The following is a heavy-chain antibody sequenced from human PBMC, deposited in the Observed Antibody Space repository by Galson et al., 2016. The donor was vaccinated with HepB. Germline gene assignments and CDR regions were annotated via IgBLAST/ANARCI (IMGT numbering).Heavy chain of an antibody. CDR3: AREGRGDCSSTTCYFGGMDV. CDR1: GYTFTNYA. J-gene: IGHJ6*02. V-gene: IGHV1-3*04. Sequence: SVKVSCKASGYTFTNYAVHWVRQAPGQRLEWMGWINTGSDNTKYSQNFQGRVTIMRDTSASTAYMELSSLRSEDTAVYYCAREGRGDCSSTTCYFGGMDVWGQGTTVTVS. CDR2: INTGSDNT. D-gene: IGHD2-2*01.